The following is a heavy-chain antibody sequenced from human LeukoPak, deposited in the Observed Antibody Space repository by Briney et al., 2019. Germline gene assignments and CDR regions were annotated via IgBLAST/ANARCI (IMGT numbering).Heavy chain of an antibody. CDR2: IKEDGSVR. CDR1: GFTFSTSW. CDR3: ARQWGWFTTGWWLDTLDV. Sequence: GQSLRLSCLASGFTFSTSWMNWVRQAPGKGLEWVANIKEDGSVRNYLDSVEGRFTISRDNAKNSLYLQIDSLRAEDTAVYYCARQWGWFTTGWWLDTLDVWGQGSMVTVSS. V-gene: IGHV3-7*01. J-gene: IGHJ3*01. D-gene: IGHD6-19*01.